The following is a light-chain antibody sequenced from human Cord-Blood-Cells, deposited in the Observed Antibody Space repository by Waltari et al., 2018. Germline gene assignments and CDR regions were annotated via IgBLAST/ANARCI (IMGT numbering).Light chain of an antibody. Sequence: QSALTQPPSASGSPGPSITISCTGTSSDVGSYNLYSRYQQHPGKAPKLMIYEGSKWPSWVATRFSGSNSGNTASLTIAGLQAEDEADYYCCSSAGSSTFVVFGGGTKLTVL. J-gene: IGLJ2*01. CDR1: SSDVGSYNL. V-gene: IGLV2-23*03. CDR3: CSSAGSSTFVV. CDR2: EGS.